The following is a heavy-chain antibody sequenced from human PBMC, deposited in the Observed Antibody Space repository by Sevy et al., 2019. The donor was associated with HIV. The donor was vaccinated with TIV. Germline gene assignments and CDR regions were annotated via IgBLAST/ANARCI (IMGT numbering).Heavy chain of an antibody. D-gene: IGHD5-12*01. CDR1: GFTFSSYA. CDR3: ARDPGYSGYVNAYYYYYGMDV. V-gene: IGHV3-30*04. Sequence: GGSLRLSCAASGFTFSSYAMHWVRHAPGKGLEWVAVISYDGSNKYYADSVKGRFTISRDNSKNTLYLQMNSLRAEDTAVYYCARDPGYSGYVNAYYYYYGMDVWGQGTTVTVSS. CDR2: ISYDGSNK. J-gene: IGHJ6*02.